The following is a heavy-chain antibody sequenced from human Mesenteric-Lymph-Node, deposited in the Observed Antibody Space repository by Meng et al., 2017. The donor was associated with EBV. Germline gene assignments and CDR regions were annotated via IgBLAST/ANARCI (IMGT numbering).Heavy chain of an antibody. V-gene: IGHV3-74*02. CDR1: GFTFSSYA. Sequence: EVQLLESGGGLVQPGGSLRLSCVSSGFTFSSYAMSWVRQAPGKGLEWVSRINSDGSSTSYADSVKGRFTISRDNAKNTLYLQMNSLRAEDTAVYYCARPQYSSGWTYNWFDPWGQGTLVTVSS. CDR2: INSDGSST. CDR3: ARPQYSSGWTYNWFDP. D-gene: IGHD6-19*01. J-gene: IGHJ5*02.